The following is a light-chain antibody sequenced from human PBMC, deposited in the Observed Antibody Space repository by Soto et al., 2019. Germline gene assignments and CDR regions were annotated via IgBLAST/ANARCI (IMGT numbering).Light chain of an antibody. Sequence: EIVMTQSPATLSVSPGERATLSCRASQSVGRNLAWYQQKPGQAPRLLIYGASTRATGIPARFSGSGSGTEFTITIISLQSEDFAIYSCQQYNHWPPITFGGGTKVEIK. CDR2: GAS. CDR3: QQYNHWPPIT. CDR1: QSVGRN. V-gene: IGKV3-15*01. J-gene: IGKJ4*01.